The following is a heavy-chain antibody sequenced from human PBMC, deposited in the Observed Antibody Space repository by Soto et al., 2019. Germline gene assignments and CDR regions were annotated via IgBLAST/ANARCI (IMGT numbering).Heavy chain of an antibody. CDR2: IYYSGST. CDR3: ARANKTYYDYVWGSHTGWFDX. J-gene: IGHJ5*02. V-gene: IGHV4-30-4*01. Sequence: SETLSLTCTVSGGSISSVDYYWSWIRQPPGKGLEWIGYIYYSGSTYYNPSLKSRVTISVDTSKNQFSLKLSSVTAADTAVYYCARANKTYYDYVWGSHTGWFDXWGQVTLVTVSX. CDR1: GGSISSVDYY. D-gene: IGHD3-16*01.